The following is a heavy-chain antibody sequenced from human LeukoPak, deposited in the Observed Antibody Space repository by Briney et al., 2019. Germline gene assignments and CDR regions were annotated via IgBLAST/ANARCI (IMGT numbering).Heavy chain of an antibody. J-gene: IGHJ4*02. CDR1: GFIFSNYG. Sequence: GGSLRLSCAASGFIFSNYGMHWVRQAPGKGLEWVAFIRTDGSIDYYADSVRGRFTISRDNAKNTLYLQMNSLRAEDAALYYCAKDQPEAYFDYWGQGTLVTVSS. D-gene: IGHD1-14*01. CDR2: IRTDGSID. V-gene: IGHV3-30*02. CDR3: AKDQPEAYFDY.